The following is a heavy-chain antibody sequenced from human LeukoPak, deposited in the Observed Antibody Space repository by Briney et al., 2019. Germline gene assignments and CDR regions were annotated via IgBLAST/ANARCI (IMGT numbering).Heavy chain of an antibody. CDR2: IWSDESNK. V-gene: IGHV3-33*01. J-gene: IGHJ2*01. Sequence: GGSLRLSCAASGFTFSNYGMHWVRQAPGKGLEWVAVIWSDESNKYYADSVKGRFTISRDNFKNTLYLQMNRLRAEDTTVYYCARGVVGATTGWYFDLWGRGTLVTVSS. D-gene: IGHD1-26*01. CDR3: ARGVVGATTGWYFDL. CDR1: GFTFSNYG.